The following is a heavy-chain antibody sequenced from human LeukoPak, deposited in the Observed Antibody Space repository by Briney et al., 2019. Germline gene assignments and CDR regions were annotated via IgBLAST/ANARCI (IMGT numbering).Heavy chain of an antibody. V-gene: IGHV3-33*01. Sequence: GSLRLSCAASGFTFSSYGMHWVRQAPGKGLEWVAVIWYDGSNKYYADSVKGRFTISRDNSKNTLYLQMNSLRAEGTAVYYCARDRSGPYSNYVSGWFDPWGQGTLVTVSS. CDR1: GFTFSSYG. J-gene: IGHJ5*02. CDR2: IWYDGSNK. D-gene: IGHD4-11*01. CDR3: ARDRSGPYSNYVSGWFDP.